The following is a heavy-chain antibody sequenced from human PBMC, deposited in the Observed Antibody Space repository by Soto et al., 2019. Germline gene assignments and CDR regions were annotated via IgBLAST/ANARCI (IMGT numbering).Heavy chain of an antibody. CDR2: ISGSGGST. CDR3: AKSGCSSTSCYAAAPVDY. J-gene: IGHJ4*02. V-gene: IGHV3-23*01. CDR1: GFTFSRYA. Sequence: GGSLRLSCAASGFTFSRYAMSGVRQAPGKGLEWVSAISGSGGSTYYADSVKGRFTISRDNSKNTLYLQMNSLRAEDTAVYYCAKSGCSSTSCYAAAPVDYWGQGTLVTVSS. D-gene: IGHD2-2*01.